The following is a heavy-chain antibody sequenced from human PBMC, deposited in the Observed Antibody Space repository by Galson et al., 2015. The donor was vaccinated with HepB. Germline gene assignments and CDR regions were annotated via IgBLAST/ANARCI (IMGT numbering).Heavy chain of an antibody. CDR3: ARSITMVRGVIITSNIDY. CDR2: IIPIFGTA. V-gene: IGHV1-69*13. J-gene: IGHJ4*02. Sequence: SVKVSCKASGGTFSSYAISWVRQAPGQGLEWMGGIIPIFGTANYAQKFQGRVTITADESTSTAYMELSSLRSEDTAVYYCARSITMVRGVIITSNIDYWGQGTLVTVSS. D-gene: IGHD3-10*01. CDR1: GGTFSSYA.